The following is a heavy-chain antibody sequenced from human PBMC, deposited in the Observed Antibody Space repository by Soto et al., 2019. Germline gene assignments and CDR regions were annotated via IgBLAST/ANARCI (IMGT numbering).Heavy chain of an antibody. J-gene: IGHJ4*02. CDR3: AKTSGYSYGSVDY. CDR1: GFTFSSYA. Sequence: GGSLRLSCAASGFTFSSYAMSWVRQAPGKGLEWVSAIRGSGGSTYNADSVQGRFTISRDNSKNTLYLQMNSLRAEDTAIYYCAKTSGYSYGSVDYWGLGTLVTVSS. CDR2: IRGSGGST. V-gene: IGHV3-23*01. D-gene: IGHD3-10*01.